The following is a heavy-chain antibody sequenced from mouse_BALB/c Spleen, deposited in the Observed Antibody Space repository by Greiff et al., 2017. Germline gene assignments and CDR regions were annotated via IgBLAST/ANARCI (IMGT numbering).Heavy chain of an antibody. V-gene: IGHV1-69*02. CDR1: GYTFTSYW. CDR2: IDPSDSYT. Sequence: QVQLQQPGAELVKPGASVKLSCKASGYTFTSYWMHWVKQRPGQGLEWIGEIDPSDSYTNYNQKFKGKATLTVDKSSSTAYMQLSRLTSEDSAVYYCARSPRITTEYAMDYWGQGTSVTVSS. J-gene: IGHJ4*01. CDR3: ARSPRITTEYAMDY. D-gene: IGHD1-1*01.